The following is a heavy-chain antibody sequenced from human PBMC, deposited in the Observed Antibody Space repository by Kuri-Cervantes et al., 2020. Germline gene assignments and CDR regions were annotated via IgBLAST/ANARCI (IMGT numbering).Heavy chain of an antibody. D-gene: IGHD2-8*01. V-gene: IGHV4-34*01. Sequence: GSLRHSCAVYGGSFSDYYWSWIRQPSGKGLEWIGEINHSGSTNYNPSLKSRVTVSIDTSKNQFSLTLTSVTAADTALYYCARGPENTNGFYFDYWGQGALVTVSS. CDR2: INHSGST. CDR3: ARGPENTNGFYFDY. CDR1: GGSFSDYY. J-gene: IGHJ4*02.